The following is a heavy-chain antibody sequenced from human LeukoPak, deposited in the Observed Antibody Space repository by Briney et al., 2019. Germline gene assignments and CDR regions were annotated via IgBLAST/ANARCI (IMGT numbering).Heavy chain of an antibody. CDR2: IIPIFGTA. V-gene: IGHV1-69*13. J-gene: IGHJ4*02. CDR3: ARARDWAGYSYGFYY. D-gene: IGHD5-18*01. Sequence: ASVKVSCKTSGGTFSSYAISWVRQAPGQGLEWMGGIIPIFGTANYAQKFQGRVTITADESTSTAYMELSSLRSEDTAVYYCARARDWAGYSYGFYYWGQGTLVTVSS. CDR1: GGTFSSYA.